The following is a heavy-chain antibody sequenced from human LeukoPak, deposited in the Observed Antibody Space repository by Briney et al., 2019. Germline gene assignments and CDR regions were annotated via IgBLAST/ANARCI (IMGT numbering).Heavy chain of an antibody. V-gene: IGHV3-53*01. Sequence: GGSLRLSCAASGFTLSSYWMSWVRQAPGKGLEWVSVIYSGGSTYYADSVKGRFTISRDNSKNTLYLQMNSLRAEDTAVYYCVRGIRWAGPGDYWGQGILVTVSS. D-gene: IGHD5-24*01. CDR1: GFTLSSYW. CDR2: IYSGGST. CDR3: VRGIRWAGPGDY. J-gene: IGHJ4*02.